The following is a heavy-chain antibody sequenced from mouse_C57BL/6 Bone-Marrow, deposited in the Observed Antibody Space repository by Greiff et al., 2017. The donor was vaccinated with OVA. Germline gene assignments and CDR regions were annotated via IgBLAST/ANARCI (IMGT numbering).Heavy chain of an antibody. V-gene: IGHV5-17*01. J-gene: IGHJ1*03. CDR1: GFTFSDYG. Sequence: EVKLMESGGGLVKPGGSLKLSCAASGFTFSDYGMHWVRQAPEKGLEWVAYISSGSSTIYYADTVKGRSTLSRDNAKNTLFMHMTSLRSEDTAMYYCARINYWYFDVWGTGTTVTVSS. CDR2: ISSGSSTI. CDR3: ARINYWYFDV.